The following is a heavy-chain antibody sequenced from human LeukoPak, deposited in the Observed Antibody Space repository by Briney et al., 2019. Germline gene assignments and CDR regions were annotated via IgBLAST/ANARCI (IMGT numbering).Heavy chain of an antibody. D-gene: IGHD6-19*01. J-gene: IGHJ4*02. V-gene: IGHV3-7*01. CDR2: MNKGGSET. CDR3: ARDGVAGGFDY. Sequence: GGSLRLSCAASGFTFGGRWMSWVRQAPGKGLEWVAHMNKGGSETTNVDSVKGRFTISRDDAKNLVFLQMNSLRVEDTAVYYCARDGVAGGFDYWGQGILVTVSS. CDR1: GFTFGGRW.